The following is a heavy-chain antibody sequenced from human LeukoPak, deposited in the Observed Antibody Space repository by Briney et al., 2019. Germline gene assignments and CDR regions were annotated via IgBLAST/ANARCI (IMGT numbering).Heavy chain of an antibody. J-gene: IGHJ4*02. V-gene: IGHV3-23*01. D-gene: IGHD6-19*01. CDR3: ATLTTGSGWYNY. Sequence: GGSLRLSCAASGFTFRSYAMSWVRQAPGKGLEWVSAISDSGGSTYYADSVKGRFTISRDNSKNTLYVQMNSLRAEDTAIYYCATLTTGSGWYNYWGQGTLVTVSS. CDR1: GFTFRSYA. CDR2: ISDSGGST.